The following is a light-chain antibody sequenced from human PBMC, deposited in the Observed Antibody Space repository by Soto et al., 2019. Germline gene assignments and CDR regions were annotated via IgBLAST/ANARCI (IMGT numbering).Light chain of an antibody. CDR1: NTAVGGSNC. CDR2: DFD. Sequence: QSVLIHPASVSGYPRQSLTISCTRTNTAVGGSNCVAWYQPHPHRAPNLRLYDFDDRPSGISKRFSGSNSGNTAPLTISGLQAEDEDDYYCISYTSSNTLEVFGFGTKVTVL. V-gene: IGLV2-14*01. J-gene: IGLJ1*01. CDR3: ISYTSSNTLEV.